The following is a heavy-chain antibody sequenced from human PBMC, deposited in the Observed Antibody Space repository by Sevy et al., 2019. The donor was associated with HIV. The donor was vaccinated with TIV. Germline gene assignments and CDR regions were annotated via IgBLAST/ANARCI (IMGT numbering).Heavy chain of an antibody. CDR2: MTPSSGKT. CDR3: VRGANKVVFTGTDFTASVYWFDP. V-gene: IGHV1-8*01. J-gene: IGHJ5*02. Sequence: ASVKVSCKASGYPFTSFDINWVRQAPGQGLEWMGWMTPSSGKTGFAQKFQGRVTMTRDPSTSTAYMELSNLKSEDTAVYYCVRGANKVVFTGTDFTASVYWFDPWGRGTLVTVSS. D-gene: IGHD1-7*01. CDR1: GYPFTSFD.